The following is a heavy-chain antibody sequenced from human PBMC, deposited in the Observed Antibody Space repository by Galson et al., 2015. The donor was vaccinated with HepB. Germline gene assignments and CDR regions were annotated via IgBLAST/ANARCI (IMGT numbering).Heavy chain of an antibody. V-gene: IGHV1-3*01. J-gene: IGHJ4*02. CDR1: GYTFTSYA. CDR2: INAGNGNT. Sequence: SVKVSCKASGYTFTSYAMHWVRQAPGQRLEWMGWINAGNGNTKYSQKFQGRVTITRDTSASTAYMELSSLRSEDTAVYYCAKGDCSGGSCCLHDYWGQGTLVTVSS. D-gene: IGHD2-15*01. CDR3: AKGDCSGGSCCLHDY.